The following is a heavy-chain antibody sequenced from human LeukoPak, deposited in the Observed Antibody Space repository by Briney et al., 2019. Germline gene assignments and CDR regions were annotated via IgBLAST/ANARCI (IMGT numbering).Heavy chain of an antibody. D-gene: IGHD2-2*01. CDR3: ARGSRRRYCSSTSCWYYFDY. V-gene: IGHV1-8*03. J-gene: IGHJ4*02. CDR2: MNPNSGNT. CDR1: GGTFTSYD. Sequence: ASVKVPCKASGGTFTSYDINWVRQATGQGLEWMGWMNPNSGNTGYAQKFQGRVTITRNTSISTAYMQLSSLRSEDTAVYYCARGSRRRYCSSTSCWYYFDYWGQGTLVTVSS.